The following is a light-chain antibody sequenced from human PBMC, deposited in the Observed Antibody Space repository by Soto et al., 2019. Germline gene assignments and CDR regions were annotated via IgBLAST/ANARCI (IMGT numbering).Light chain of an antibody. V-gene: IGKV3-15*01. CDR3: QHYNDWPPTWS. J-gene: IGKJ1*01. CDR2: GAS. CDR1: QSVSSK. Sequence: EIVMTQSPATLSVSPGERATLSCRTSQSVSSKLAWYQQKPGQAPRVLIYGASTRATGIPARFSGSGSGTEFNLTINSLQSDDFAFYYCQHYNDWPPTWSFGQGTRVEIK.